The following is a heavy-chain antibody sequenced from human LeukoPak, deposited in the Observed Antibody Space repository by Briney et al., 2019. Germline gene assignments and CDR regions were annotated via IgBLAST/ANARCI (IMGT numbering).Heavy chain of an antibody. Sequence: SETLSLTCAVYGGSFSGYHWSWIRQPPGKGLEWIGEINHSGSTNYNPSLKSRVTISVDTSNNQFSLKVSSVTAADTAVYYCARSDYGDYEGQYYFDYWGQGTLVTVSS. CDR1: GGSFSGYH. D-gene: IGHD4-17*01. J-gene: IGHJ4*02. V-gene: IGHV4-34*01. CDR3: ARSDYGDYEGQYYFDY. CDR2: INHSGST.